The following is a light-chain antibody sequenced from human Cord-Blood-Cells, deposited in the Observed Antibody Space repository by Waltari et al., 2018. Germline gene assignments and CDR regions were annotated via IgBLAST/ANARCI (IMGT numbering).Light chain of an antibody. CDR2: WAS. Sequence: DIVMTQSPDSLAVSLGERATIHCKSSPSVLYSSNNQNYLAWYQQKPGQPPKLLIYWASTRESGVPDRFSGSGSGTDFTLTISSLQAEDVAVYYCQQYYSTPLTFGGGTKVEIK. J-gene: IGKJ4*01. CDR3: QQYYSTPLT. CDR1: PSVLYSSNNQNY. V-gene: IGKV4-1*01.